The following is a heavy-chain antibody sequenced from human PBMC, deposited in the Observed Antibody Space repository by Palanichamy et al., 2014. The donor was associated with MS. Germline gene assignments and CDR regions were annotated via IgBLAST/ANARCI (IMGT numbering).Heavy chain of an antibody. D-gene: IGHD5-12*01. CDR2: ISSSSSSTI. J-gene: IGHJ4*02. CDR3: ARDSRVATTPTDY. Sequence: NWVRQAPGKGLEWVSYISSSSSSTIYYADSVKGRFTIPRDNAKNSLYLQMNSLRDEDTAVYYCARDSRVATTPTDYWGQGTLVTVSS. V-gene: IGHV3-48*02.